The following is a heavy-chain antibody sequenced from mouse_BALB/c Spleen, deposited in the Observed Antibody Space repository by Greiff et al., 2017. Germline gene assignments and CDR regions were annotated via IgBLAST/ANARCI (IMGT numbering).Heavy chain of an antibody. CDR3: ARSYGNYIYAMDY. Sequence: EVQGVESGGGLVQPGGSRKLSCAASGFTFSSSGMHWVRQAPEKGLEWVAYISSGSSTIYYADTVKGRFTISRDNPKNTLFLQMTSLRSEDTAMYYCARSYGNYIYAMDYWGQGTSVTVSS. CDR2: ISSGSSTI. J-gene: IGHJ4*01. CDR1: GFTFSSSG. D-gene: IGHD2-10*02. V-gene: IGHV5-17*02.